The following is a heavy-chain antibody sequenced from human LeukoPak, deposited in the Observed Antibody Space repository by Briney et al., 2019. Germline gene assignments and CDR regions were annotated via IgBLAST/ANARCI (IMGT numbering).Heavy chain of an antibody. CDR2: IYSSGTT. CDR1: GGSISSNSYY. CDR3: ARGRSFNWFDP. Sequence: SETLSLTCAVHGGSISSNSYYWGWIRQPPGKGLEWIGIIYSSGTTYLNSSLKSRVTMSIDPSKNQFSLKLSSVTAADTAVYYCARGRSFNWFDPWGQGTLVTVSS. V-gene: IGHV4-39*01. J-gene: IGHJ5*02.